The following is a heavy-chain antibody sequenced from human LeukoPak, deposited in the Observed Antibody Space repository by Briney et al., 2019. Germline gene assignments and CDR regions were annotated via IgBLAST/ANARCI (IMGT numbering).Heavy chain of an antibody. CDR2: ISYDGSNK. CDR3: ASGIHSGSSLEY. J-gene: IGHJ4*02. D-gene: IGHD1-26*01. Sequence: GGSLRLSCAASGFTFSSYAMHWVRQAPGKGLEWVAVISYDGSNKYYADSVKGRFTISRDNSKNTLYLQMNSLRAEDTAVYYCASGIHSGSSLEYWGQGTLVTVSS. CDR1: GFTFSSYA. V-gene: IGHV3-30-3*01.